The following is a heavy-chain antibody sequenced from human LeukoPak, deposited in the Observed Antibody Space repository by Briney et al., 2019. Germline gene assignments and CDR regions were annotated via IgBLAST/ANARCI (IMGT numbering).Heavy chain of an antibody. CDR3: ARSVPTMVRGDWFDP. CDR2: IYHSGST. J-gene: IGHJ5*02. Sequence: PSGTLSLTCAVSGGSISSSNWWSWVRQPPGKGLEWIGEIYHSGSTNYNPSLKSRVTISVDKSKNQFSLKLSSVTAADTAVYYCARSVPTMVRGDWFDPWGQGTLVTVSS. CDR1: GGSISSSNW. D-gene: IGHD3-10*01. V-gene: IGHV4-4*02.